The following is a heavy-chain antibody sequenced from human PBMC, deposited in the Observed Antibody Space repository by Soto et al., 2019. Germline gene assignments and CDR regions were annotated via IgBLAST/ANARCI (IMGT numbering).Heavy chain of an antibody. J-gene: IGHJ4*02. D-gene: IGHD3-22*01. CDR1: GFTFSSYA. CDR3: AKAVTMIVVVITPLHY. Sequence: PGGSLRLSCAASGFTFSSYAMSWVRQAPGKGLEWVSAISGSGGSTYYADSVKGRFTISGDNSKNTLYLQMNSLRAEDTAVYYCAKAVTMIVVVITPLHYWGQGTPVTVSS. CDR2: ISGSGGST. V-gene: IGHV3-23*01.